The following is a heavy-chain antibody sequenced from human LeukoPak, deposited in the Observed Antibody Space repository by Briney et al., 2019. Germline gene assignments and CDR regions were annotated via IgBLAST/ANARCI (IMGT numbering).Heavy chain of an antibody. CDR1: GYTFTSYG. D-gene: IGHD3-3*01. CDR2: ISAYNGNT. CDR3: ARGLYYDFWTTTWGQLDY. Sequence: ASVKVSCKASGYTFTSYGISWVRQAPGQGLEWMGWISAYNGNTNYAQKLQGRVTMTTDTSTSTAYMELSSLRSEDTAVYYCARGLYYDFWTTTWGQLDYWGQGTLVTVSS. V-gene: IGHV1-18*01. J-gene: IGHJ4*02.